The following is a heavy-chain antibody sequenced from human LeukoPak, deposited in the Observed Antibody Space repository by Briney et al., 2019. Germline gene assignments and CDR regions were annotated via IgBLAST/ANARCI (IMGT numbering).Heavy chain of an antibody. CDR1: GGSISSSSYY. CDR3: ARQAVAGNGFDY. D-gene: IGHD6-19*01. Sequence: SETLSLTCTVSGGSISSSSYYWGWIRQPPGKGLEWIGTIYYSGNTYYNPSLKSRVSISVDTSRNQFSLKLSSVTAADTAVYYCARQAVAGNGFDYWGQGTLVTVSS. J-gene: IGHJ4*02. V-gene: IGHV4-39*01. CDR2: IYYSGNT.